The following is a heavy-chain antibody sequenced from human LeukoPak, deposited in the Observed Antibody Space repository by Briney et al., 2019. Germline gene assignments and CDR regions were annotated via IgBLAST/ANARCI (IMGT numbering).Heavy chain of an antibody. Sequence: GGSLRLSCAASGFTFSSYEMNWVRQAPGKGLEWVSYISSSGSTIYYADSVKGRFTISRDNAKNTLFLQINSLRAEDTAVYYCAKGQTYFDYWGQGTLVTVSS. CDR3: AKGQTYFDY. J-gene: IGHJ4*02. CDR2: ISSSGSTI. V-gene: IGHV3-48*03. CDR1: GFTFSSYE.